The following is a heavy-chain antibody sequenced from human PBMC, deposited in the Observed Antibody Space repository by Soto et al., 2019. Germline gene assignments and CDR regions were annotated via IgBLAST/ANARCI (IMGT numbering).Heavy chain of an antibody. V-gene: IGHV1-18*01. CDR2: ISAYNGKT. CDR1: GYTFTTYS. CDR3: ARGFRGDYANF. D-gene: IGHD4-17*01. Sequence: ASVKVSCKASGYTFTTYSITWVRQAPGQGLEWMGWISAYNGKTNSAQKLQGRVTMTTDTSTSTAYMELRSLRSDDTAVYYCARGFRGDYANFWGQGTLVTGSS. J-gene: IGHJ4*01.